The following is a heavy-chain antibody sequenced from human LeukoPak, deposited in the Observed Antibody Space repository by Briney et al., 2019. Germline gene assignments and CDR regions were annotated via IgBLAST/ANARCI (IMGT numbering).Heavy chain of an antibody. CDR2: LGGLSESV. CDR1: GFIFSNYA. Sequence: GGSLRLSCAASGFIFSNYAMTWVRQAPGKGLEWVSILGGLSESVYYPDSVKSRFTVSRDNSEDTLYLEINSLRGEDTATYYCARRWLGDPYGMDVWGQGTTVTVSS. V-gene: IGHV3-23*01. D-gene: IGHD3-10*01. J-gene: IGHJ6*02. CDR3: ARRWLGDPYGMDV.